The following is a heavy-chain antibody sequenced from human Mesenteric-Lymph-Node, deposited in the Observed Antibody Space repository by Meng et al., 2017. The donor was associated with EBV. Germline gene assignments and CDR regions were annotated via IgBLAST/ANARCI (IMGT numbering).Heavy chain of an antibody. Sequence: QGTRQEAGPGLVKPSGTLSLTCSVSGGDISSSSWWSWVRQPPGKGLEWLGEIYHSSGTTNYNPSLKSRVTISLDKSKNQFSLNLSSVTAADTAVYYCARLPPTTGYGTARSYWGQGTLVTVSS. CDR3: ARLPPTTGYGTARSY. CDR1: GGDISSSSW. D-gene: IGHD6-13*01. CDR2: IYHSSGTT. V-gene: IGHV4-4*02. J-gene: IGHJ4*02.